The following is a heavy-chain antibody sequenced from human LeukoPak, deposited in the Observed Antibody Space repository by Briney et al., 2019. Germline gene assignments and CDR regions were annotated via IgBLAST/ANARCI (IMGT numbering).Heavy chain of an antibody. Sequence: SETLSLTCAVYGGSFSGYYWSWIRQPPGKGLEWIGEINHSGSTNYNPSLKSRVTISVDTSKNQFSLKPSSVTAADTAVYYCARMLGWFDPWGQGTLVTVSS. CDR1: GGSFSGYY. D-gene: IGHD3-10*02. CDR2: INHSGST. J-gene: IGHJ5*02. CDR3: ARMLGWFDP. V-gene: IGHV4-34*01.